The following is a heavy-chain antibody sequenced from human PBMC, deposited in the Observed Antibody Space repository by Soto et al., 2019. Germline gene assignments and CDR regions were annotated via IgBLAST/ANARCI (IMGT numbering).Heavy chain of an antibody. J-gene: IGHJ4*02. CDR3: TTGSWLDD. CDR1: GFSFNTFD. CDR2: ILGRDDTT. D-gene: IGHD5-12*01. V-gene: IGHV3-23*01. Sequence: EVQVLESGGDLVEPGGSLRLSCAASGFSFNTFDMSWVRQSPGKGLEWVSVILGRDDTTYYAGSVKGRFTISRDTFKNILHLEMNSLRVEDTALYYCTTGSWLDDWGQGTLVTVSS.